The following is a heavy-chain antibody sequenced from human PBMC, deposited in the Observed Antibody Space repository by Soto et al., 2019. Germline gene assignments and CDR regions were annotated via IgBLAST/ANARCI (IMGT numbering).Heavy chain of an antibody. D-gene: IGHD5-18*01. Sequence: QVQQVQSGAEVKKPGSSVKVSCKASGGTFNTYGISWVRQAPGQGLEWLGGIIPMFKTAKSAQKFQGRVTITADESTSTAYMELSSLRSEDTAAYYCAGSPVNKVMVRFFFGMDVWGQGTTVSVSS. CDR2: IIPMFKTA. CDR3: AGSPVNKVMVRFFFGMDV. CDR1: GGTFNTYG. V-gene: IGHV1-69*01. J-gene: IGHJ6*02.